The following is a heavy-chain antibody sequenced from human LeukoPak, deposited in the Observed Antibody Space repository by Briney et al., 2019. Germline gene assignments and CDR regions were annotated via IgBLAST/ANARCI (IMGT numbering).Heavy chain of an antibody. D-gene: IGHD5-18*01. CDR1: GGSISSGGYS. J-gene: IGHJ4*02. V-gene: IGHV4-30-2*01. Sequence: SETLSLTCTVSGGSISSGGYSWSWIRQPPGKGLEWIGYIYHSGSTYYNPSLKSRVTISVDRSKNQFSLKLSSVTAADTAVYYCARGRGGYSYGRFDYWGQGTLVTVSS. CDR2: IYHSGST. CDR3: ARGRGGYSYGRFDY.